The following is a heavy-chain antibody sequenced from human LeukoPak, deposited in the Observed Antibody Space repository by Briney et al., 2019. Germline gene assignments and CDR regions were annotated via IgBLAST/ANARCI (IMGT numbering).Heavy chain of an antibody. CDR3: ARLKTLNYDFWSGYYTLFDY. Sequence: GESLKISCKGSGYSFTSYWIGWVRQMPGKGLEWMGIIYPGDSDTRYSPSFQGQVTISADKSISTAYLQWSSLKASDTAMYYCARLKTLNYDFWSGYYTLFDYWGQGTLVTVSS. CDR1: GYSFTSYW. J-gene: IGHJ4*02. D-gene: IGHD3-3*01. V-gene: IGHV5-51*01. CDR2: IYPGDSDT.